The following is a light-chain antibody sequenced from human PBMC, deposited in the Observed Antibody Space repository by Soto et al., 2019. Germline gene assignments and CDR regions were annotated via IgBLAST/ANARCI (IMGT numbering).Light chain of an antibody. CDR3: QQYNNCPRT. CDR1: QSVSSN. CDR2: GAS. V-gene: IGKV3-15*01. J-gene: IGKJ1*01. Sequence: EIVMTQSPATLSVSPGERATLSCRASQSVSSNLAWYQQKPGQTPRLLIYGASTRATGFPARFSGSGSGTEFTLTISSLQSEDCVVYYCQQYNNCPRTFGQGTKVEI.